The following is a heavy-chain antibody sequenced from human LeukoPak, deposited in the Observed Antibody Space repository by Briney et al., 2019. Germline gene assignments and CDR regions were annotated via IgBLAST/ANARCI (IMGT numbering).Heavy chain of an antibody. CDR1: GFTFSSYG. J-gene: IGHJ4*02. CDR3: ARGARKRDDYGGFFDF. Sequence: GGSLRLSCAASGFTFSSYGMIWVRQAPGKGLEWVSDISGSGGSTYYADSVKGRFTIPRDTAKNTLYLQVNRQSAEDTAVYYCARGARKRDDYGGFFDFWGQGTLVTVSS. V-gene: IGHV3-23*01. D-gene: IGHD4-23*01. CDR2: ISGSGGST.